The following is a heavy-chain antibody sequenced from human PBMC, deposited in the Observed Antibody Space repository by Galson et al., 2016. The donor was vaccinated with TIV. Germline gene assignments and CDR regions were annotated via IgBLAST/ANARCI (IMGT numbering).Heavy chain of an antibody. CDR1: GFSITTSGVT. D-gene: IGHD3-9*01. J-gene: IGHJ4*02. CDR3: APGPSHIMTGYYYFDY. V-gene: IGHV2-5*01. CDR2: IYWNDDK. Sequence: PALVKPTQTLRLTCTFSGFSITTSGVTVGWIRQPPGKALEWLAVIYWNDDKRYRPSLKSRLTITKETSKNQVVLMLSNMDPVDTATYSCAPGPSHIMTGYYYFDYCGQGALVTVSS.